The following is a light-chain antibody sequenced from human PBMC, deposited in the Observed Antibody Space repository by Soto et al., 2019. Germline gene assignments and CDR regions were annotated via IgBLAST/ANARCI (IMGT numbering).Light chain of an antibody. J-gene: IGKJ4*01. Sequence: DVELTQSPLSLSVTLGQSASISCRSSQSLVYTDGRTYLNWIQQRPGQAPRRLIYYVSGRDSGVPDRFSGSGSGTDFTLEISRVEAEDVWVYYSTQGLYWPFTLGAGPKV. CDR2: YVS. V-gene: IGKV2-30*01. CDR1: QSLVYTDGRTY. CDR3: TQGLYWPFT.